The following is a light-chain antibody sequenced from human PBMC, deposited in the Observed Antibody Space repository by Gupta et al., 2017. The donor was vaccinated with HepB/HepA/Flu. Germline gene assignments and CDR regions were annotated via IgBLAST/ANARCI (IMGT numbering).Light chain of an antibody. V-gene: IGKV3-11*01. J-gene: IGKJ1*01. CDR1: QSVGES. CDR3: QHRAKRPRWT. Sequence: EIVLTQSPATLSLSPGERATLSCRASQSVGESLAWYQQQPGQPPRLLSYEANRRDTGISDRFSGSGSGKDFTLTVGSRKPEDFAVYYCQHRAKRPRWTFGQGTXVEMK. CDR2: EAN.